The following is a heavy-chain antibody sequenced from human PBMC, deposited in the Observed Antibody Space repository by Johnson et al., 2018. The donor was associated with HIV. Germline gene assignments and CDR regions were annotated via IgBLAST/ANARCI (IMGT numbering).Heavy chain of an antibody. V-gene: IGHV3-30*02. CDR1: GFTFSDYY. J-gene: IGHJ3*02. Sequence: QVQLVESGGGLVKPGGSLRLSCAASGFTFSDYYMSWIRQAPGKGLEWVAFIRYDGSNKYYADSVKGRFTISRDNSKNTLYLQMNRLRAEDTAVYYCAREWLYGFDIWGQGTMVTVSS. CDR3: AREWLYGFDI. CDR2: IRYDGSNK. D-gene: IGHD5-24*01.